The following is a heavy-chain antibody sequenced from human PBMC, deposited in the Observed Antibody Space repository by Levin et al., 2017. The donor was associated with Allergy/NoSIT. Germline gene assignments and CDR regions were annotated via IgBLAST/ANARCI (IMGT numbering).Heavy chain of an antibody. V-gene: IGHV3-30-3*01. CDR3: ARDPYYYDSSGYYYPYYFDY. J-gene: IGHJ4*02. CDR2: ISYDGSNK. D-gene: IGHD3-22*01. CDR1: GFTFSSYA. Sequence: GGSLRLSCAASGFTFSSYAMHWVRQAPGKGLEWVAVISYDGSNKYYADSVKGRFTISRDNSKNTLYLQMNSLRAEDTAVYYCARDPYYYDSSGYYYPYYFDYWGQGTLVTVSS.